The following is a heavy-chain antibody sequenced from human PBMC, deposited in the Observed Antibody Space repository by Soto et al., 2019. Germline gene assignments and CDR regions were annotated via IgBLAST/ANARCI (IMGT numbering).Heavy chain of an antibody. Sequence: GSGPTLVNPTQTLTLTCTLSGFSISTTGVGVGWIRQPPGKALEWLALIYWDDDKRYNTSLKSRLTITKNTSRNQVVLTLTNIDPVDTATYYCAHRTGVIKEFQQWGQ. D-gene: IGHD7-27*01. J-gene: IGHJ1*01. CDR3: AHRTGVIKEFQQ. CDR2: IYWDDDK. V-gene: IGHV2-5*02. CDR1: GFSISTTGVG.